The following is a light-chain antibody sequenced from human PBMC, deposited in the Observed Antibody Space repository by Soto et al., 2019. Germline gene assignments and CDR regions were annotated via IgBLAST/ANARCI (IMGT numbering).Light chain of an antibody. CDR3: QQSYSTTYT. J-gene: IGKJ5*01. CDR2: AAS. Sequence: DIQITQSPSSPSSSVGDKVTITFPASQSISSYLNWYQQKPGKAPKLLIYAASSLQTGVPSRFSGSGSGTDFTLTISSLQPEDSATYYCQQSYSTTYTFGQGARLETK. CDR1: QSISSY. V-gene: IGKV1-39*01.